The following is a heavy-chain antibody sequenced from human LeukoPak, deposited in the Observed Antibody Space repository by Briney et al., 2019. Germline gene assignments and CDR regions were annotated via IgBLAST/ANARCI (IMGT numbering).Heavy chain of an antibody. Sequence: ASVKVSCKASGYTFTGYYMHWVRQAPGQGLXXXXXXXXNSGGTNYAQKFQGRVTMTRDTSISTAYMELSRLRSDDTAVYYCARETVNYYDSSGYPWYNWFDPWGQGTLVTVSS. CDR2: XXXNSGGT. CDR1: GYTFTGYY. V-gene: IGHV1-2*02. J-gene: IGHJ5*02. D-gene: IGHD3-22*01. CDR3: ARETVNYYDSSGYPWYNWFDP.